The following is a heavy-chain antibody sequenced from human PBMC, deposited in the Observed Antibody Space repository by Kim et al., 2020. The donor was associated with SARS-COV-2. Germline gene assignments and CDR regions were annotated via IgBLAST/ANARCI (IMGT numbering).Heavy chain of an antibody. J-gene: IGHJ4*02. CDR2: N. CDR3: ARDSSSSHFDY. D-gene: IGHD6-6*01. V-gene: IGHV6-1*01. Sequence: NDYAVSVKSRITINPDTSKNQFSLQLNSVTPEDTAVYYCARDSSSSHFDYWGQGTLVTVSS.